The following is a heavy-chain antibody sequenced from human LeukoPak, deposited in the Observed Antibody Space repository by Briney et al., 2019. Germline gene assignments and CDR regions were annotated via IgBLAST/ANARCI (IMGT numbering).Heavy chain of an antibody. CDR3: ARGMITIFGVGNWFDP. CDR2: INHSGST. CDR1: GGSFSGYY. J-gene: IGHJ5*02. Sequence: SETLSLTCAVYGGSFSGYYWSWIRQPPGKGLEWIGEINHSGSTNYNPSLKSRVTISVDTSKNQFSLKLSSVTAADTAVYYCARGMITIFGVGNWFDPWGQGTLVTVSS. D-gene: IGHD3-3*01. V-gene: IGHV4-34*01.